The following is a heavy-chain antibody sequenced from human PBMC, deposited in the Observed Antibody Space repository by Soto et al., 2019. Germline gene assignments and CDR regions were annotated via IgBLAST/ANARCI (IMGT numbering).Heavy chain of an antibody. CDR2: LSDSGGST. CDR1: GFTFSTYA. Sequence: EVQLLESGGGLLQPGGSLRLSCAASGFTFSTYAMSWVRQAPGKGLEWVSALSDSGGSTYYADSVKGRFTISRDNSKNTLYLQMNSLRAEETAFYYCAKKSSGNSYFYFDYWGQGTLVTVSS. CDR3: AKKSSGNSYFYFDY. D-gene: IGHD1-26*01. V-gene: IGHV3-23*01. J-gene: IGHJ4*02.